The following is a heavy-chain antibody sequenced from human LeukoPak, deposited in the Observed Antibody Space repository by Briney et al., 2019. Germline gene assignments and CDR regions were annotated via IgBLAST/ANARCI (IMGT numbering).Heavy chain of an antibody. CDR2: INPSSGGT. CDR3: ARALYVVDP. J-gene: IGHJ5*02. V-gene: IGHV1-2*02. D-gene: IGHD2/OR15-2a*01. CDR1: GYTFTGYY. Sequence: ASVKVSCKASGYTFTGYYMHWVRLAPGQGMEWMGWINPSSGGTNYAQKFQGRVTMTRDTTISTAYMELGRVRSDDTAVYYCARALYVVDPWGQGTMVTVSS.